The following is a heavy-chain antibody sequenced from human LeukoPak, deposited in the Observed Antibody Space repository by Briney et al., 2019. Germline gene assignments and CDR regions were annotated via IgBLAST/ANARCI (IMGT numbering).Heavy chain of an antibody. CDR1: GFTFSSYS. CDR2: ISSSSSYI. D-gene: IGHD6-13*01. Sequence: GGSLRLSCAASGFTFSSYSMNWVRQAPGKGLEWVSSISSSSSYIYYADSVKGRFTISRDNAKNSLYLQMNSLRAEDTAVYYCAKDPPQPRSSWFDYWGQGTLVTVSS. CDR3: AKDPPQPRSSWFDY. V-gene: IGHV3-21*01. J-gene: IGHJ4*02.